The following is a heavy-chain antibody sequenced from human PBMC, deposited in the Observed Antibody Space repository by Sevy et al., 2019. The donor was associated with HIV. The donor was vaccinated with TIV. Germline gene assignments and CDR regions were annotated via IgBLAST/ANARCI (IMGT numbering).Heavy chain of an antibody. CDR3: AREGDDSSGYFLLGYYYGMDV. D-gene: IGHD3-22*01. J-gene: IGHJ6*02. V-gene: IGHV3-30-3*01. CDR2: IAYDGSNK. Sequence: EGSLRLSCAASGFTFSSYAMHWVRQAPGKALEWVAVIAYDGSNKYYADSVKGRFTISRDNSKNTLYLQMNSLRAEDTALYSCAREGDDSSGYFLLGYYYGMDVWGQGTTVTVSS. CDR1: GFTFSSYA.